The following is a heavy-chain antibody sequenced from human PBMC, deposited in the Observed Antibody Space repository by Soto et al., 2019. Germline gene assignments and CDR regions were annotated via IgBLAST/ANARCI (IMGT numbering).Heavy chain of an antibody. J-gene: IGHJ6*02. V-gene: IGHV1-2*02. Sequence: ASVKVSCKASGYTFTGYYMHWVRQAPGQGLERMGWINPNSGGTNYAQKFQGRVTMTRDTSISTAYMELSRLRSDDTAVYYCARDLVTTGVYYYYYGMDVWGQGTTVTVSS. CDR2: INPNSGGT. CDR1: GYTFTGYY. CDR3: ARDLVTTGVYYYYYGMDV. D-gene: IGHD4-17*01.